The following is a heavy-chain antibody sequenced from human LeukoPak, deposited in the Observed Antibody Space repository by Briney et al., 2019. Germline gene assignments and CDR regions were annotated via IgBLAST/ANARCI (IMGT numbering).Heavy chain of an antibody. CDR3: AREEGRGAPYDP. CDR2: ISGSGGST. Sequence: GGSLRLSCAASGFTFSSYGMSWVRQAPGKGLEWVSAISGSGGSTYYAGSVKGRFTISRDNAKNSLSLQMNSLRAEDTAVYYCAREEGRGAPYDPWGQGTLVTVSS. J-gene: IGHJ5*02. CDR1: GFTFSSYG. V-gene: IGHV3-23*01. D-gene: IGHD1-26*01.